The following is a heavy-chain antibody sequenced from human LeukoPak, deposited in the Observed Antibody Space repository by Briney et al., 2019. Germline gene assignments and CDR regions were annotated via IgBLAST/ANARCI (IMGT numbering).Heavy chain of an antibody. CDR1: SGSFSDYH. D-gene: IGHD2-2*01. CDR2: INHSGNA. J-gene: IGHJ6*03. Sequence: SETLSLTCDISSGSFSDYHWTWIRQPPGKGLEWIGEINHSGNANYNPSLKSRVTISVDTSKNQFSLSLSSVTAADAAVYYCARTILVVPTSYFYFYHMDVWGEGTTVTVSS. V-gene: IGHV4-34*01. CDR3: ARTILVVPTSYFYFYHMDV.